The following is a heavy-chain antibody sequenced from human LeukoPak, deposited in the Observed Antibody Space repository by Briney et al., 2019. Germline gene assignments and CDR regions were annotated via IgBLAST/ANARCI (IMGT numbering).Heavy chain of an antibody. J-gene: IGHJ3*01. Sequence: GGSLRLSCAASGFSFSSYAMHWVRQAPGKGLEWVAFVLFDGTNEQYTDSVKGRFTISRDNSKNTLYLQMDSLSAEDTAVYYCAKAQPPDCSGGSCYSVGFWGQGTMVTVSS. CDR1: GFSFSSYA. CDR3: AKAQPPDCSGGSCYSVGF. CDR2: VLFDGTNE. V-gene: IGHV3-30*18. D-gene: IGHD2-15*01.